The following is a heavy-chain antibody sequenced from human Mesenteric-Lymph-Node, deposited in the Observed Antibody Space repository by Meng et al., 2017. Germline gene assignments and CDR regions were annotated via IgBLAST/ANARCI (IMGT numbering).Heavy chain of an antibody. CDR1: GGSISNYY. V-gene: IGHV4-59*01. Sequence: GSLRLSCTVSGGSISNYYRHWIRQSPGKGLEWIGYIHYSGSTSHNPSLKSRLTISVDTSKNQFSLKLSSVTAADTAVYYCARGWSSFDYWGQGTLVTVSS. J-gene: IGHJ4*02. D-gene: IGHD2-15*01. CDR3: ARGWSSFDY. CDR2: IHYSGST.